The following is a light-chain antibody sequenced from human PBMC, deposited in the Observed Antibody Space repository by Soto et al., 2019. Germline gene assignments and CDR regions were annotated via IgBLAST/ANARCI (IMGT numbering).Light chain of an antibody. CDR3: SSFAGGGNPVL. CDR2: EVT. J-gene: IGLJ2*01. V-gene: IGLV2-8*01. CDR1: SSDVGGYNY. Sequence: QSARTQPPSASGSLGQSVTVSCTGTSSDVGGYNYVSWHQQHPGKAPKVMIYEVTKRPPGVPDRFSVSKSGNTASLTVSGLQAEDEADYYCSSFAGGGNPVLLGGGTKVTVL.